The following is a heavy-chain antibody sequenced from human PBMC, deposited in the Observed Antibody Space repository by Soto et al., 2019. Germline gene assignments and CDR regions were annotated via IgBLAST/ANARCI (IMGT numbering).Heavy chain of an antibody. V-gene: IGHV3-11*01. D-gene: IGHD4-17*01. CDR1: GFTFSDSY. CDR3: ARQPPPTVTTFVS. CDR2: ISSSGSTI. J-gene: IGHJ4*02. Sequence: QVQLVESGGGLVKPGGSLRLSCAASGFTFSDSYMSWIRQAPGKGLEWVSYISSSGSTIYYADSVKRRFPISRDNPKNSLHLQMNSLGAEDTAVYYCARQPPPTVTTFVSWGQGTLVTVSS.